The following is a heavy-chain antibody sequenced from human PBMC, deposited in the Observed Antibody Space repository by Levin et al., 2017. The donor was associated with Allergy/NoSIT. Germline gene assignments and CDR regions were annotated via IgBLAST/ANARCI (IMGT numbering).Heavy chain of an antibody. CDR2: ISDRT. V-gene: IGHV3-23*01. J-gene: IGHJ4*02. Sequence: GESLKISCVASGFTFSSYTMSWVRQAPGKGLEWVSAISDRTYYADSLKGRFTISRDNSKNTLYLQMNTLRAEDTAIYYCVREKDRSCGGDCYYFDYWGQGTLVTVSS. CDR1: GFTFSSYT. CDR3: VREKDRSCGGDCYYFDY. D-gene: IGHD2-21*01.